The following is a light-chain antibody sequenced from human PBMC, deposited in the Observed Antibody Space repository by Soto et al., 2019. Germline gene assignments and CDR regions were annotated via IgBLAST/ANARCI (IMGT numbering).Light chain of an antibody. CDR3: QQYSSYGRYT. CDR2: DGS. J-gene: IGKJ2*01. V-gene: IGKV1-5*01. Sequence: DIQMTQSPSTLSASVGDRVTITCRASQSITRWLAWYQQNPGRAPKLLIHDGSTLQSGVPSRFSGSGSGTEFTLTISGLQPDDFATYYCQQYSSYGRYTFGQGTKLEIK. CDR1: QSITRW.